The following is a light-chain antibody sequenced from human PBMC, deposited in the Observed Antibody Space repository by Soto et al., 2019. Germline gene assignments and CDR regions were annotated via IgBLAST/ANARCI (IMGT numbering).Light chain of an antibody. Sequence: QSALTQPASVSGSPGQSITISCTGTSRDVGGYNYVSWYQHHPGKAPKLVIYDVSYRPSGLSNRFSGSKSDNTASLTISGLQAEDEADYYCCSYTSSVTYVFGTGTKLTVL. CDR1: SRDVGGYNY. CDR2: DVS. J-gene: IGLJ1*01. V-gene: IGLV2-14*03. CDR3: CSYTSSVTYV.